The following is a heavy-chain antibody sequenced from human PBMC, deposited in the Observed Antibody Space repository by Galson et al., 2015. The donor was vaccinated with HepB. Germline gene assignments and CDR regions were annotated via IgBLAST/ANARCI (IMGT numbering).Heavy chain of an antibody. Sequence: SVKVSCKASGGTFGNYPISWVRQTPGQGLEWVGGIIAIFGTTDYAQRFQGRVTITADESTTTAYMNLSSLTSEDTAVYYCARALGLGEDAFDIWGQGKMVTVSS. J-gene: IGHJ3*02. V-gene: IGHV1-69*13. CDR2: IIAIFGTT. CDR3: ARALGLGEDAFDI. CDR1: GGTFGNYP. D-gene: IGHD3-16*01.